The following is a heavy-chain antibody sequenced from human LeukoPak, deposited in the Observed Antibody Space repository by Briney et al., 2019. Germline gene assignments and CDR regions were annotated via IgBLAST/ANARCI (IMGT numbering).Heavy chain of an antibody. J-gene: IGHJ5*02. CDR1: GGSFSGYY. V-gene: IGHV4-34*01. CDR2: INHSGST. CDR3: ARETLGYCSSTSCYFGAAYSSPYKNWFDP. D-gene: IGHD2-2*01. Sequence: SETLSLTCAVYGGSFSGYYWSWIRQPPGKGLEWIGEINHSGSTNYNPSLKSRVTISVDTSKNQFSLKLSSVTAADTAVYYCARETLGYCSSTSCYFGAAYSSPYKNWFDPWGQGTLVTVSS.